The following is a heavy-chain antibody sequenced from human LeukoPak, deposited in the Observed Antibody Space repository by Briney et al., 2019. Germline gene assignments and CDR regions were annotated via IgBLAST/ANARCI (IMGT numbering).Heavy chain of an antibody. Sequence: PGGSLRLSCAASGFTFSSYSMNWVRQAPGKGLVWVSRIRSDGSSTSYADSVRGRFTISRDNAKNTLYLQMNSLRAEDTAVYYCAGVLGVRDLAYFDYWGHGTLVTVSS. CDR3: AGVLGVRDLAYFDY. CDR1: GFTFSSYS. CDR2: IRSDGSST. J-gene: IGHJ4*01. V-gene: IGHV3-74*01. D-gene: IGHD3-10*01.